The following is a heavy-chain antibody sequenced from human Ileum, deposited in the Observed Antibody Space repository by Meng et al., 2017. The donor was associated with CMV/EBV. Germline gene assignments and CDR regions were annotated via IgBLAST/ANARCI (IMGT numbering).Heavy chain of an antibody. CDR3: ARDRGNGSP. D-gene: IGHD1-26*01. V-gene: IGHV1-2*02. Sequence: ASVKVSCKASGYTFSAYWIHWVRQAPGQGLQWMGWVDPNNGGTNYAQNFQGRVAMITDTSTSTGYMELTNLRSDDTAVYFCARDRGNGSPWGQGTLVTVSS. CDR2: VDPNNGGT. CDR1: GYTFSAYW. J-gene: IGHJ5*02.